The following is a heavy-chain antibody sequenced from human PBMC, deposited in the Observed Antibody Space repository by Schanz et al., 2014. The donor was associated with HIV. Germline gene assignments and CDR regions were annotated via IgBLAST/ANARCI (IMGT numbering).Heavy chain of an antibody. Sequence: QVQLVQSGAEVKKPGSSVRVSCKASGGSFISYAVSWVRRAPGQGLEWMGGIIPNFDTPKYAQKFQGRLTITADKSTSTVSLELSSLRFEDTAVYYCARGTYSTPVQYYFYYGMDVWGLGTTVTVSS. CDR3: ARGTYSTPVQYYFYYGMDV. D-gene: IGHD2-15*01. CDR1: GGSFISYA. CDR2: IIPNFDTP. J-gene: IGHJ6*02. V-gene: IGHV1-69*06.